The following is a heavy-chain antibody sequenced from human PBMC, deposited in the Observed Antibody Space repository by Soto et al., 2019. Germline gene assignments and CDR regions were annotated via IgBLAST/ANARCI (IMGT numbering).Heavy chain of an antibody. V-gene: IGHV1-46*01. CDR1: GYTFTSYY. D-gene: IGHD3-10*01. CDR3: ANAYYYGSGSYQFDP. CDR2: INPSGGST. J-gene: IGHJ5*02. Sequence: ASVKVSCKASGYTFTSYYMHWVRQAPGQGLEWMGIINPSGGSTSYAQKFQGRVTMTRDTSTSTVYVELSSLRSEDTAVYYCANAYYYGSGSYQFDPWGQGTLVTVSS.